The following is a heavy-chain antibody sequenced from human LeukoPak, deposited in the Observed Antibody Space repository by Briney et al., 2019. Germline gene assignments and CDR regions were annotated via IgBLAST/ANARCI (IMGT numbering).Heavy chain of an antibody. V-gene: IGHV3-23*01. CDR1: GFTFSDYY. D-gene: IGHD3-22*01. Sequence: PGGSLRLSCAASGFTFSDYYMSWIRQAPGKGLEWVSAISGSGGSTYYADSVKGRFTISRDNSKNTLYLQMNSLRAEDTAVYYCAKDLTQTYYYDSSGYYYPPSIDAFDIWGQGTMVTVSS. CDR2: ISGSGGST. J-gene: IGHJ3*02. CDR3: AKDLTQTYYYDSSGYYYPPSIDAFDI.